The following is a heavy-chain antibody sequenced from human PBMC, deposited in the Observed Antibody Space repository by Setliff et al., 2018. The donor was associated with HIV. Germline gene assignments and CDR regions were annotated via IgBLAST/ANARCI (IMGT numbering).Heavy chain of an antibody. CDR1: GFSFDDYA. CDR3: AKDNSDYGDNRGAFDI. D-gene: IGHD4-17*01. J-gene: IGHJ3*02. CDR2: ITWNGGSI. V-gene: IGHV3-9*03. Sequence: GGSLRLSCTVSGFSFDDYAVHWVRQPPGKGLEWVSGITWNGGSIGYADSVKGRFIISRDNGKNSLYLQMNSLRAEDMALYYCAKDNSDYGDNRGAFDIWGQGTMVTVSS.